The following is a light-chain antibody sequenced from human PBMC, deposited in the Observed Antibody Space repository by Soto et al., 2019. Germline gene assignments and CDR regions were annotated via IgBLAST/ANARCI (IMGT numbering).Light chain of an antibody. CDR3: CSYAGDSTYV. J-gene: IGLJ1*01. Sequence: QSLQTQHASLSGSPGQSITISCTGTSSDVGSYDLVSWYQQYPGKAPKLMIYEASERPSVVSYRFSGSKSANTASLTISGLQAEDEADYYCCSYAGDSTYVFGTETKVTVL. CDR2: EAS. V-gene: IGLV2-23*01. CDR1: SSDVGSYDL.